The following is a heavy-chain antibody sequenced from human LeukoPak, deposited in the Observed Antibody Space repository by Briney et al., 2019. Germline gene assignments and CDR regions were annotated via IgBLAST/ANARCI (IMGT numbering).Heavy chain of an antibody. CDR1: GFTFSSYA. Sequence: PGGSLRHSCAASGFTFSSYAMSWVRQAPGKGLEWVANIHQDGSAKYYVDSVKGRLTISRDNAKNSLYLQMNSLRAEDTAVYYCARFAEVWGSYRRFDYWGQGTLVTVSS. J-gene: IGHJ4*02. V-gene: IGHV3-7*01. D-gene: IGHD3-16*02. CDR2: IHQDGSAK. CDR3: ARFAEVWGSYRRFDY.